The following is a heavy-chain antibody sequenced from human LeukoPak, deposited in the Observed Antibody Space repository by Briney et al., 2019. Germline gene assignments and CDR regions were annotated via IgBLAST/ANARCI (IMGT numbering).Heavy chain of an antibody. CDR3: ARLSPRCCDY. CDR1: GASLSDTGYF. CDR2: IDYSGKT. V-gene: IGHV4-39*01. Sequence: SETLSLTCTVSGASLSDTGYFCGWIRQPPGKGLEWVGSIDYSGKTYYNPAFKSRVTVSADTSKNQFSLKLSSVTAADTAVYYCARLSPRCCDYWGQGTLVTVSS. J-gene: IGHJ4*02. D-gene: IGHD4/OR15-4a*01.